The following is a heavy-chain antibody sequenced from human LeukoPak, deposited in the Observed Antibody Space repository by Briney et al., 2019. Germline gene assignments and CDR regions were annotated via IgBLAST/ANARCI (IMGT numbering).Heavy chain of an antibody. CDR3: ARHVDTDYYYYYYMDV. Sequence: SETLSLTCTVSGGSISSSSYYWGWIRQPPGNGLEWIGSIYYSGSTYYNPSLKSRVTISVDTSKNQFSLKLSSVTAADTAVYYCARHVDTDYYYYYYMDVWGKGTTVTVSS. CDR1: GGSISSSSYY. D-gene: IGHD5-18*01. CDR2: IYYSGST. V-gene: IGHV4-39*01. J-gene: IGHJ6*03.